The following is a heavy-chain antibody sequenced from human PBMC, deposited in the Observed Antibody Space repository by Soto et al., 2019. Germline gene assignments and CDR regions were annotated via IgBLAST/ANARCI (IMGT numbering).Heavy chain of an antibody. CDR1: GFTFSSFG. V-gene: IGHV3-30*18. Sequence: QVQLVESGGGVVQPGRSLRFSCAASGFTFSSFGMHWVRQVPGKGLEWVALISYDGSKKYYADSVKGRFTISRDKSKNTLYLQMNSLRVEDTAVYYCAKDRGWSSADLDYWGQGTLVTVSS. J-gene: IGHJ4*02. CDR3: AKDRGWSSADLDY. CDR2: ISYDGSKK. D-gene: IGHD6-19*01.